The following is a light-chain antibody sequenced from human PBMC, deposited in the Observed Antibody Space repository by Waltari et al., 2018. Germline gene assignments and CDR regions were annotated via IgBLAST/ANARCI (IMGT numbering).Light chain of an antibody. V-gene: IGLV3-1*01. J-gene: IGLJ2*01. CDR2: QGT. CDR1: SLVDQY. CDR3: QAWDSRTAFVL. Sequence: SYELTQPPSVSVSPGQTATITCSGDSLVDQYPCWYQQRPGQSPVLVISQGTRRPSGIPERFSGSTSENTATLIISGAQAMDEADYYCQAWDSRTAFVLFGGGTKLTVL.